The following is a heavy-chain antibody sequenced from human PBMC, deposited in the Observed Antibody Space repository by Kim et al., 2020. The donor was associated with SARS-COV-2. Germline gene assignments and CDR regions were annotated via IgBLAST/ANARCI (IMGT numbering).Heavy chain of an antibody. CDR1: GGTFSSYA. CDR2: IIPILGIA. Sequence: SVKVSCKASGGTFSSYAISWVRQAPGQGLEWMGRIIPILGIANYAQKFQGRVTITADKSTSTAYMELSSLRSEDTAVYYCARDGGSGSYRDYYCYGMDVWGQGTTVTVSS. J-gene: IGHJ6*02. V-gene: IGHV1-69*04. CDR3: ARDGGSGSYRDYYCYGMDV. D-gene: IGHD3-10*01.